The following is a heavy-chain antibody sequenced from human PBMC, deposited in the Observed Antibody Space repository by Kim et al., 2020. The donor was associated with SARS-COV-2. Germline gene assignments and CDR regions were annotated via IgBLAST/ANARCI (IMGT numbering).Heavy chain of an antibody. D-gene: IGHD4-17*01. CDR3: ASDTDYGFNWYFDL. CDR2: IYYSGST. Sequence: SETLSLTCTVSGGSISSSSYYWGWIRQPPGKGLEWIGSIYYSGSTYYNPSLKSRVTISVDTSKNQFSLKLSSVTAADTAVYYCASDTDYGFNWYFDLWGRGTLVTVSS. J-gene: IGHJ2*01. V-gene: IGHV4-39*07. CDR1: GGSISSSSYY.